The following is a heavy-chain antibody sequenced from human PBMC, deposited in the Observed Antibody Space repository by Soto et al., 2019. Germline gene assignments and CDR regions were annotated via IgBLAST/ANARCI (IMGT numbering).Heavy chain of an antibody. CDR1: GGSMSEDV. J-gene: IGHJ4*02. V-gene: IGHV4-59*01. D-gene: IGHD3-10*01. CDR3: ARDGYDGSGSPYPAY. CDR2: IYYLGST. Sequence: SETLSLTCSVSGGSMSEDVWSWIRQSPGKGLEWIGYIYYLGSTDYNPSLKSRVTISVDTSKRQFSLRLTSVTAADTAVYYCARDGYDGSGSPYPAYWGPGTQVTVSS.